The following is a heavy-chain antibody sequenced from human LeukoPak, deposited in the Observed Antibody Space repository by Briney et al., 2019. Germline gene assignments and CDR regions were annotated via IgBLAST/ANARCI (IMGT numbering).Heavy chain of an antibody. CDR1: GXTFSSYS. Sequence: GGSLRLSCVDSGXTFSSYSVNWVRQAPGKGLEWVSSISSSSSYIYYADSVKGRFTISRDNAKNSLYLQMNSLRAEDTAVYYCARSRVATTHYYYYGMDVWGQGTTVTVSS. J-gene: IGHJ6*02. V-gene: IGHV3-21*01. CDR3: ARSRVATTHYYYYGMDV. CDR2: ISSSSSYI. D-gene: IGHD5-12*01.